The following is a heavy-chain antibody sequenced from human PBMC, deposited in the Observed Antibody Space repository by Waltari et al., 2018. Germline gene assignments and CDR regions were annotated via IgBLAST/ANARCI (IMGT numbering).Heavy chain of an antibody. D-gene: IGHD2-15*01. CDR1: GYIFTTYT. CDR3: ARRTSATGFDP. V-gene: IGHV1-18*04. Sequence: QVQLVQSGAEVKKPGASVKVSCKASGYIFTTYTVTWVRQAPGQGLEGMGWISPNNGKRNYAQKLQGRLTLTTDASSSTAFMELRSLKSDDTAVYYCARRTSATGFDPWGQGTLVIVSS. CDR2: ISPNNGKR. J-gene: IGHJ5*02.